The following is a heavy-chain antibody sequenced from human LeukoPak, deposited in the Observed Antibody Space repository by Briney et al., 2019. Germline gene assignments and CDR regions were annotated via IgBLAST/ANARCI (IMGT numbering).Heavy chain of an antibody. D-gene: IGHD2-2*02. CDR3: AKDKADTDAFDI. CDR1: GCTFSSYA. CDR2: VSGSGDST. J-gene: IGHJ3*02. Sequence: GGSLRLSCAASGCTFSSYAMTWVRQAPGKGLEWVSAVSGSGDSTYYTDSVRGRFTISRDNSKNTLYLQMNSLRAEDTAVYYCAKDKADTDAFDIWGQGTMVTVSS. V-gene: IGHV3-23*01.